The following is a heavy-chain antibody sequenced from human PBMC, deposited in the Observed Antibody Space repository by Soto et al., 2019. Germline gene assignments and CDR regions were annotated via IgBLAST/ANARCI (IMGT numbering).Heavy chain of an antibody. CDR2: ISSSSSYI. Sequence: LSLTCAASGFTFSSYSMNWVRQAPGKGLGWVSSISSSSSYIYYADSVKGRFTISRDNAKNSLYLQMNSLRAEDTAVYYCARGTGGFYVSDYWGQGTLVTVSS. CDR3: ARGTGGFYVSDY. V-gene: IGHV3-21*01. D-gene: IGHD3-16*01. CDR1: GFTFSSYS. J-gene: IGHJ4*02.